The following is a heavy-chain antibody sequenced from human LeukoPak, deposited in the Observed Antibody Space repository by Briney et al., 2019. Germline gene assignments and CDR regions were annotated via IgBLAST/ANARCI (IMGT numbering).Heavy chain of an antibody. V-gene: IGHV3-21*04. CDR2: ISSSSSYI. D-gene: IGHD3-22*01. CDR1: GFTFSSYS. Sequence: GGSLRLSCAASGFTFSSYSMNWVRQAPGKGLEWVSSISSSSSYIYYADSVKGRFTISRDNSKNTLYVQMNSLRVEDTAVYYCAKWAADYYDSSGYVDFWGQGTLVTVSS. J-gene: IGHJ4*02. CDR3: AKWAADYYDSSGYVDF.